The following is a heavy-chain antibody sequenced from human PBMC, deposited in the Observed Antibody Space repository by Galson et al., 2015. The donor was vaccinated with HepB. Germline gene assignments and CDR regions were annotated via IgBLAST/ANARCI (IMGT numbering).Heavy chain of an antibody. CDR3: GRGRGSDY. D-gene: IGHD3-10*01. Sequence: SLRLSCATFGFTFDDYAMSWVRQAPGEGLEWVGFIRSETYGGTTQYAASVQGRFTISRDDSKSIAYLQMSSLQTEDTAMYYCGRGRGSDYWGQGTLVTVSS. CDR2: IRSETYGGTT. V-gene: IGHV3-49*04. CDR1: GFTFDDYA. J-gene: IGHJ4*02.